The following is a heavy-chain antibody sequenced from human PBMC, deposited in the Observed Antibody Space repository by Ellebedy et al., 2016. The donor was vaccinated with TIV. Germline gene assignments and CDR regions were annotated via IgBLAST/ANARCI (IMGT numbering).Heavy chain of an antibody. CDR1: GDSVSSYNAA. J-gene: IGHJ5*02. CDR3: AREGTMIRGIKNWFDL. D-gene: IGHD3-10*01. Sequence: SETLSLXXAISGDSVSSYNAAWNWIRQSPSRGLEWLGRTFHRSDWNYDYAPFLKSRITVNPDTSKNQFSLQLSSVTPEDTAVYYCAREGTMIRGIKNWFDLWGQGTLVTVSS. V-gene: IGHV6-1*01. CDR2: TFHRSDWNY.